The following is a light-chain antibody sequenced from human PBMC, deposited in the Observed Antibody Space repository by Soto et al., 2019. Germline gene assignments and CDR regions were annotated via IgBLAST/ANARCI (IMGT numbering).Light chain of an antibody. J-gene: IGKJ1*01. CDR3: HKYHDWPPT. Sequence: ASESVTSKVDLYQQQXGHAHRLIMSGACXRVSGVTGRLRGRGSGTDFTLYIARLQSEDVGLYYCHKYHDWPPTFGEGTKVEIK. V-gene: IGKV3-15*01. CDR2: GAC. CDR1: ESVTSK.